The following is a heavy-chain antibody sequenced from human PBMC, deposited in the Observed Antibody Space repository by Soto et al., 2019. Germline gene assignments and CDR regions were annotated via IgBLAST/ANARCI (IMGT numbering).Heavy chain of an antibody. Sequence: PAETLSLTCAVYGGSFSGYYWSWIRQPPGKGLEWIGEINHSGSTNYNPSLKSRVTISVDTSKNQFSLKLSSVTAADTAVYYCARPTQGVRGVNWFDPWGQGTLVTVSS. D-gene: IGHD3-10*01. CDR3: ARPTQGVRGVNWFDP. J-gene: IGHJ5*02. CDR1: GGSFSGYY. V-gene: IGHV4-34*01. CDR2: INHSGST.